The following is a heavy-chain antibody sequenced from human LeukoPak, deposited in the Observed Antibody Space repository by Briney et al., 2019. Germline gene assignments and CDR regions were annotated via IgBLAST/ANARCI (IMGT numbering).Heavy chain of an antibody. CDR3: ARDGGRGYSGYDY. Sequence: SETLSLTCAVYGGSFSGYYWSWIRQPPGKGLEWIGEINHSGSTNYNPSLKSRVTISVDTSKNQFSLKLRSVTAADTAVYYCARDGGRGYSGYDYWGQGTLVTVSS. CDR1: GGSFSGYY. CDR2: INHSGST. J-gene: IGHJ4*02. V-gene: IGHV4-34*01. D-gene: IGHD5-12*01.